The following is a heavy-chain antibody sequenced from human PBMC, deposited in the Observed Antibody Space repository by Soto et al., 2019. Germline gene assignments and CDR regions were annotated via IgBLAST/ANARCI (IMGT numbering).Heavy chain of an antibody. J-gene: IGHJ5*02. CDR3: ARYYCARMYSSGSGWFHP. CDR2: IYYSGSS. D-gene: IGHD6-19*01. V-gene: IGHV4-59*01. CDR1: GGSISSYY. Sequence: KASETLSLTCTVSGGSISSYYWSWIRQPPGKGLEWIGYIYYSGSSNYNPSLKSRVTISVDTSKNQFSLKLNSVTAADTAVYYCARYYCARMYSSGSGWFHPWGQGTLVTVSS.